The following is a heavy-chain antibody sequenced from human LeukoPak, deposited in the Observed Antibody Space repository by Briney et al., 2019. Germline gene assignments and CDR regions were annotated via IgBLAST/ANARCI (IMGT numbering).Heavy chain of an antibody. D-gene: IGHD2/OR15-2a*01. J-gene: IGHJ4*02. Sequence: GGSLRLSCAASGFTVSSNYMSWVRQAPGKGLEWVANIKQDGSGKYYVDSVKGRFTISRDNAKNSLYLQMNSLRAEDTAVYYCARARASRVNYLGSDSKTLFDYWGQGTLVTVSS. CDR3: ARARASRVNYLGSDSKTLFDY. V-gene: IGHV3-7*01. CDR2: IKQDGSGK. CDR1: GFTVSSNY.